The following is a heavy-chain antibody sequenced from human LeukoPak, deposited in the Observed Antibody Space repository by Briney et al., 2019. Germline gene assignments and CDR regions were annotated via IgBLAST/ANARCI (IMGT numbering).Heavy chain of an antibody. CDR1: GLTLSSYA. CDR2: ISGSDGST. D-gene: IGHD2-15*01. V-gene: IGHV3-23*01. J-gene: IGHJ3*02. CDR3: AKALVVVVAANFDAFDI. Sequence: GGSLRLSCAPSGLTLSSYAMGWVRQAAGKGLEWVSAISGSDGSTYYADSVKGRFTISRDNSKNTLYLQMNTLRAEDTAVCYCAKALVVVVAANFDAFDIWGQGTMVTVSS.